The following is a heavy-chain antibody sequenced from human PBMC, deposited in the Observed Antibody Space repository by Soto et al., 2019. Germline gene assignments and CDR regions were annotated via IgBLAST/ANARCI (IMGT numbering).Heavy chain of an antibody. D-gene: IGHD3-16*01. CDR2: INQDGSER. CDR1: EFTFSKYW. V-gene: IGHV3-7*01. CDR3: VCGGNYFVY. J-gene: IGHJ4*02. Sequence: EVQLVESGGGLVQPGGSLRLSCAASEFTFSKYWMTWVRQSPGKGLAWVANINQDGSERYYVDSVRGRFTISRDNAKNSLYLQMNSLRAEDTAVYYCVCGGNYFVYWGQGTLVTVSP.